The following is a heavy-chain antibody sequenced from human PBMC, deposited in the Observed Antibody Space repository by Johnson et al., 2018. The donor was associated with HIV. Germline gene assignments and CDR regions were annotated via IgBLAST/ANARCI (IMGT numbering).Heavy chain of an antibody. J-gene: IGHJ3*02. D-gene: IGHD2-15*01. V-gene: IGHV3-20*04. CDR3: VRSPRFCVGGNCLLHAFDI. Sequence: VQLVESGGGVIRPGGSLRLSCAASGFTFNDYDMSWVRQAPGKGLEWVSGINWNGGRTGYADSVKGRFTISRDNANNFLYLQINSLGAVETALYYCVRSPRFCVGGNCLLHAFDIWGQGTIVTVSS. CDR2: INWNGGRT. CDR1: GFTFNDYD.